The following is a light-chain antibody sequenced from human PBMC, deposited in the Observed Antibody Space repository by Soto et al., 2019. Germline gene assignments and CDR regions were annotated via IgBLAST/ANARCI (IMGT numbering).Light chain of an antibody. CDR2: GAS. V-gene: IGKV3D-15*01. Sequence: ELVMTQSPSTLSVPQGARATLSCRARQSVSTKLAWYQQKPGQAPSLLIDGASSRATGIPDRFSGSRSEPDFTLTISWLEPEDYAVSDCHQYDSSWTFGQGTRWIS. CDR3: HQYDSSWT. J-gene: IGKJ1*01. CDR1: QSVSTK.